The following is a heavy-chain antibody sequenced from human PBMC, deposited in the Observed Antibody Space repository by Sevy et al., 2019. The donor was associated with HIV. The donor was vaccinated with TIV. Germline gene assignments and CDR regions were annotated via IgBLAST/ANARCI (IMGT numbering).Heavy chain of an antibody. D-gene: IGHD1-20*01. Sequence: GGSLRLSCAASGFTFSSYAMHWVRQAPGKGLEWVAIISYDGSNKYYGDSVKGRFTISRDNSKNTLYLQMNSLRAEDTAVYYCAREALGDITGTTSFDYWGQGTLVTVSS. CDR1: GFTFSSYA. CDR2: ISYDGSNK. CDR3: AREALGDITGTTSFDY. J-gene: IGHJ4*02. V-gene: IGHV3-30*04.